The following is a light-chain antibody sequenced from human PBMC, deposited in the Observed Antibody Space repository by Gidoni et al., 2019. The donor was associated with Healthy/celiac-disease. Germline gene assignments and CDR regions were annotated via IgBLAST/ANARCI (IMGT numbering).Light chain of an antibody. CDR3: SSYTSSSSV. Sequence: QSALTQPASVSGSPGQSITISCTGTSSDVGGYNYVSWYQQHPCKAPKLMIYYVSNRPSGVSNRFSGSKSGNTASLTISGLQAEDEADYYCSSYTSSSSVFGTGTKVTVL. V-gene: IGLV2-14*01. J-gene: IGLJ1*01. CDR1: SSDVGGYNY. CDR2: YVS.